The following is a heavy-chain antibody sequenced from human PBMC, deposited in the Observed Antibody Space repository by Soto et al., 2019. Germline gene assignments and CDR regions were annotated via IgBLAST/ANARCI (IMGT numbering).Heavy chain of an antibody. CDR1: GFNFKSYS. V-gene: IGHV3-21*01. CDR2: ITPSSHYI. J-gene: IGHJ4*02. CDR3: ARAAHTVVSAHLHY. Sequence: GGSLRLSCAASGFNFKSYSMNWVRQAPGKGLEWVSSITPSSHYIYYADSLKGRFTISRDNAKNSLYLEMSSLNAEDTAVYYFARAAHTVVSAHLHYWGKGTLVTVSS. D-gene: IGHD2-21*02.